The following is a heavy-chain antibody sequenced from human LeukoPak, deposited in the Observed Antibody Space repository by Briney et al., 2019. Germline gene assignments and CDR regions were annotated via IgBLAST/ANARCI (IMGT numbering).Heavy chain of an antibody. D-gene: IGHD3-10*01. V-gene: IGHV3-23*01. J-gene: IGHJ4*02. CDR1: GFTFSSYA. Sequence: PGGSLRLSCAASGFTFSSYAMSWVRQAPGKGREWVSAISGSGGSTYYADSVKRRFTISRDNSKNTLYLQMDSLRAEDTAVYYCAKAVPPYYGSGSYPDYWGQGTLVTVSS. CDR2: ISGSGGST. CDR3: AKAVPPYYGSGSYPDY.